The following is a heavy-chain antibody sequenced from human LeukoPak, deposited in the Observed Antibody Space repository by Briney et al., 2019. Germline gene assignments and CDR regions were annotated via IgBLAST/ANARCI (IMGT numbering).Heavy chain of an antibody. CDR2: INPSGST. V-gene: IGHV1-46*01. CDR3: ARGHYESSGYYLGY. Sequence: GASVKVSCKASGCTFTSYYMHWVRQAPGQGLEWMGIINPSGSTSYAQKFQGRVTMTRDTSTSTVYMELSSLRSDDTAVYYCARGHYESSGYYLGYWGQGTLATVSS. D-gene: IGHD3-22*01. CDR1: GCTFTSYY. J-gene: IGHJ4*02.